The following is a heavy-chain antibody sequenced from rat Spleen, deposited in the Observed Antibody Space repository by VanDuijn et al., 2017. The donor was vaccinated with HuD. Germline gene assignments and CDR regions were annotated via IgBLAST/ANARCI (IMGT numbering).Heavy chain of an antibody. CDR1: GFTFNNYW. CDR3: VRQGYLRDWYFDF. V-gene: IGHV5-31*01. CDR2: ITNTGGSI. Sequence: EVQLVESGGGQVQPGRSLKLSCGASGFTFNNYWMTWIRQAPGKGLEWVASITNTGGSIYYPDSVKGRFTISRDNAQNTLYLEMDSLGSEDMATYYCVRQGYLRDWYFDFWGPGTMVTVSS. J-gene: IGHJ1*01. D-gene: IGHD2-5*01.